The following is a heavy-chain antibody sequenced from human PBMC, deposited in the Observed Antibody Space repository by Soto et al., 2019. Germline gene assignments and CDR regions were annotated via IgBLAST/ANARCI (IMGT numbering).Heavy chain of an antibody. J-gene: IGHJ6*02. CDR1: GFTFSSYA. Sequence: QVQLVESGGGVVQPGRSLRLSCAASGFTFSSYAMHWVRQAPGKGLEWVAVISYDGSNKYYADSVKGRFTISRDNSKNTRYLQMNSLRAEDTAVYYCARAEYYYYYGMDVWGQGTTVTVSS. V-gene: IGHV3-30-3*01. CDR2: ISYDGSNK. CDR3: ARAEYYYYYGMDV.